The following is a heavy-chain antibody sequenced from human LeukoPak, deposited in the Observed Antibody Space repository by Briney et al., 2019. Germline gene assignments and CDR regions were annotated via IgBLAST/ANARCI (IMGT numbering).Heavy chain of an antibody. CDR3: AREEGSGWYYFDY. Sequence: AASVTVSCKASGYTFTSYYMHWVRQAPGQGLEWMGIINPSGCSTSYAQKFQGRVTMTRDMSTSTVYMELSSLRSEDTAVYYCAREEGSGWYYFDYWGQGTLVTVSS. D-gene: IGHD6-19*01. V-gene: IGHV1-46*01. CDR1: GYTFTSYY. J-gene: IGHJ4*02. CDR2: INPSGCST.